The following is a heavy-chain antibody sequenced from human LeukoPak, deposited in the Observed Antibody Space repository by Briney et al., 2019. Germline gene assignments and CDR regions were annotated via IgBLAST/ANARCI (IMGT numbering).Heavy chain of an antibody. CDR1: GYTFTSYG. CDR3: ARDTYYYDSSGYNPFDY. CDR2: ISAYNGNT. Sequence: ASVKVSRKASGYTFTSYGISWVRQAPGQGLEWMGWISAYNGNTNYAQKLQGRVTMTTDTSTSTAYMELRSLRSDDTAVYYCARDTYYYDSSGYNPFDYWGQGTLVTVSS. D-gene: IGHD3-22*01. V-gene: IGHV1-18*01. J-gene: IGHJ4*02.